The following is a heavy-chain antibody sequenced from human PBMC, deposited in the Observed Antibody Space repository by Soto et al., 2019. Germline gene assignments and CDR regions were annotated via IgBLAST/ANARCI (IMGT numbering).Heavy chain of an antibody. CDR1: GFTISSYW. CDR2: IKQDGTEK. CDR3: ARDGDGIVATINIFEY. V-gene: IGHV3-7*04. D-gene: IGHD5-12*01. Sequence: PGGSLRLSCVASGFTISSYWMTWVRQAPGKGLEWVANIKQDGTEKFYVDSVKGRSTISRDNAKNSLYLQMNSLRAEDTAVYYCARDGDGIVATINIFEYWGQGTLVTVFS. J-gene: IGHJ4*02.